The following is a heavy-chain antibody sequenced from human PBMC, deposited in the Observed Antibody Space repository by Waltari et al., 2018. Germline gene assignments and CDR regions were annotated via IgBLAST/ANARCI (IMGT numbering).Heavy chain of an antibody. J-gene: IGHJ4*02. V-gene: IGHV4-59*01. CDR1: GGSISSYY. CDR2: IYYSGST. CDR3: ARVGSGVDY. Sequence: QVQLQESGPGLVKPSETLSLTCTVSGGSISSYYWSWIRQPPGKGLEWIGYIYYSGSTNYNPSLKSRVTISVDTSKNQFSLKLSSVTAADTAVYYCARVGSGVDYWGQGTLVTVSS. D-gene: IGHD3-3*01.